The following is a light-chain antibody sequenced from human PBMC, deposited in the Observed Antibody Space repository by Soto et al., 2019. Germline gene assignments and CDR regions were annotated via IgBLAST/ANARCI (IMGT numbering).Light chain of an antibody. V-gene: IGKV3-20*01. CDR3: QQYGSLPRT. CDR2: GAS. CDR1: QSVSSSF. Sequence: EIVLTQSPGTLSLSPGERATLSCRASQSVSSSFLAWYQQKVGQTPRLLIYGASSRATGIPDRFSGSGSGTDFTLTISRLEPEDFAVYYCQQYGSLPRTFGQGTRLEIK. J-gene: IGKJ5*01.